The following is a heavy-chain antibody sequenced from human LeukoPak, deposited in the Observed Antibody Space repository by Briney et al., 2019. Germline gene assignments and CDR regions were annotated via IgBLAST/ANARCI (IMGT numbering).Heavy chain of an antibody. CDR2: ISGSGGST. D-gene: IGHD3-16*01. Sequence: PGGSLRLSCAASGFTLRSHAMSWVRQAPGKGLEWVSAISGSGGSTDYVDSVQGRFTISRDNSKNTLYLQMHSLRADDTAVYYCAKQMGTVMFTPFDYWGQGTLVTVSS. CDR1: GFTLRSHA. J-gene: IGHJ4*02. V-gene: IGHV3-23*01. CDR3: AKQMGTVMFTPFDY.